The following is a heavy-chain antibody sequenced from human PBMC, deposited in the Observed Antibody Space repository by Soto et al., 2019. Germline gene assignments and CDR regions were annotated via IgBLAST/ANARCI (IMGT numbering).Heavy chain of an antibody. CDR3: ARRRHPLRHGSESYGY. CDR2: INHSGST. Sequence: QVQLQQWGAGLLKPSETLSLTCAVYGGSFSGYYWSWIRQPPGKGLEWIGEINHSGSTNYNPSLKRRVTISVDTSKNQFSLKLSSVTAADTAVYYCARRRHPLRHGSESYGYWGQGPLVNVSS. V-gene: IGHV4-34*01. J-gene: IGHJ4*02. CDR1: GGSFSGYY. D-gene: IGHD3-10*01.